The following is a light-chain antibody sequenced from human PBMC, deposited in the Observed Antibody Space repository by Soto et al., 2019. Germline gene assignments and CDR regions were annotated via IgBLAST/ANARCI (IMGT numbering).Light chain of an antibody. Sequence: QLVLTQPPSASGTPGQRVTISCSGRKSNVGSNTVNWYQQLPGTAPKLLIFSNNQRPSWVPARFSGSKSGTSGSLAISGLQSEDEADYYCAAWDDSRNGWVFGGGTKLTVL. J-gene: IGLJ3*02. CDR1: KSNVGSNT. CDR2: SNN. CDR3: AAWDDSRNGWV. V-gene: IGLV1-44*01.